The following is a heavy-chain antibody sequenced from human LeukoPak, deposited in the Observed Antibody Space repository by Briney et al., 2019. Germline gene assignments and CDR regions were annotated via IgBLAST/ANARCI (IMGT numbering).Heavy chain of an antibody. CDR2: SSSSGRTI. CDR3: AREGSDCGSYYPANY. D-gene: IGHD1-26*01. V-gene: IGHV3-48*01. CDR1: GFIFSTYD. Sequence: QSGGSLRLSCAASGFIFSTYDMHWVRQAPGKGLEWISYSSSSGRTIYYADSVRGRFTISRDNAKNSLYLQMNSLRAEDTAVYYCAREGSDCGSYYPANYWGQGTLVTVSS. J-gene: IGHJ4*02.